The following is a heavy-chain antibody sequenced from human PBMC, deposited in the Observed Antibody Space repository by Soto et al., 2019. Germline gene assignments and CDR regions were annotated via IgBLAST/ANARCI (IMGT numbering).Heavy chain of an antibody. CDR3: ARELKRGAKAAFDI. V-gene: IGHV1-69*01. CDR2: IIPIFGTA. J-gene: IGHJ3*02. D-gene: IGHD3-10*01. Sequence: QVQLVQSGAEVNKPGSSVKVSCKASGGTFSSYAISWVRQAPGQGLEWMGGIIPIFGTANYAQKFQGRVTITADESTITAYMELSSLRSEDTAVYYCARELKRGAKAAFDIWGQGTMVTVSS. CDR1: GGTFSSYA.